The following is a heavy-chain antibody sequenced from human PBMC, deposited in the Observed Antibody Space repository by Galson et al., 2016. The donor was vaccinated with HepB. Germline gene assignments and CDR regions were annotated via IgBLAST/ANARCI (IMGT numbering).Heavy chain of an antibody. D-gene: IGHD3-22*01. CDR1: GFTFTTSA. Sequence: SVKVSCKASGFTFTTSAVQWVRQARGQRLEWTGWIVVGSGNTNYAQKFQERVTITRDMSTTTAYMELSSLSSEDTAVYYCAALYDSSSYYARVKGDPWGQGTLVTVSS. CDR3: AALYDSSSYYARVKGDP. CDR2: IVVGSGNT. J-gene: IGHJ5*02. V-gene: IGHV1-58*01.